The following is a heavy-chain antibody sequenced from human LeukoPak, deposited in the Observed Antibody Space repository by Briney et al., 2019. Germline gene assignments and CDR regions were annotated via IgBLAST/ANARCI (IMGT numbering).Heavy chain of an antibody. CDR3: ARDGRYCSSTSCYVQNWFDP. CDR2: ISGSGGST. Sequence: QPGGSLRLSCAASGFTFSSYAMSWVRQAPGKGLEWVSAISGSGGSTYYADSVKGRFTISRDNSKNTLYLQMNSLRAEDTAVYYCARDGRYCSSTSCYVQNWFDPWGQGTLVTVSS. D-gene: IGHD2-2*01. V-gene: IGHV3-23*01. CDR1: GFTFSSYA. J-gene: IGHJ5*02.